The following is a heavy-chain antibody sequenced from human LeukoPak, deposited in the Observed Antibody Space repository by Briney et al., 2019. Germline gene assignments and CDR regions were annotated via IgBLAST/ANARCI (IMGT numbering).Heavy chain of an antibody. V-gene: IGHV3-53*01. Sequence: GGSLRLSCAASGFTVSSNYMSWVRRAPGKGLEWVSLIYSGGVTYYADSVKGRFTISRDNSKNTLYLQMNSLRAEDTAVYYCARAGGGDKQQLVWYFDLWGRGTLVTVSP. J-gene: IGHJ2*01. CDR3: ARAGGGDKQQLVWYFDL. CDR1: GFTVSSNY. D-gene: IGHD6-13*01. CDR2: IYSGGVT.